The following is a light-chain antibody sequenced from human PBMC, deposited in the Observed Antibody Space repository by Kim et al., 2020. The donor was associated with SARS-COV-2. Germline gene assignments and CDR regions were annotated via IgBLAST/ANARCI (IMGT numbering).Light chain of an antibody. CDR1: RSDVGGYNY. CDR2: EVS. Sequence: GQSATTSGAGTRSDVGGYNYVSCYQQHQGKAPKLMIYEVSKRPSGVPDRFSGSKSGNMASLTVSGLQAEDEADYYCSSYGGSNNLVFGGGTQLTVL. J-gene: IGLJ2*01. CDR3: SSYGGSNNLV. V-gene: IGLV2-8*01.